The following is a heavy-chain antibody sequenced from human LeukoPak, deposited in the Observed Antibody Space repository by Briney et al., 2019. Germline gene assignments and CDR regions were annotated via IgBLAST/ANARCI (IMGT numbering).Heavy chain of an antibody. CDR1: GCNVSSNY. D-gene: IGHD3-10*01. V-gene: IGHV3-53*04. CDR2: IYGDGTT. Sequence: GGSLRLSCEASGCNVSSNYMTWVRQAPGKGLEWVSLIYGDGTTDYADSVKGRFHISRHNSKNTLYLQMNSLRAEDTAVYYCARGIIYLDYWGQGTLVTVSP. J-gene: IGHJ4*02. CDR3: ARGIIYLDY.